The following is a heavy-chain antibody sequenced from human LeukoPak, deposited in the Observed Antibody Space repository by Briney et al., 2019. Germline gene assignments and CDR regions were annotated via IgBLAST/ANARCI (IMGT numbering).Heavy chain of an antibody. V-gene: IGHV3-53*05. CDR2: IYSGGST. D-gene: IGHD3-22*01. CDR3: ARDYYDSSGYLDY. Sequence: GGSMRLSCAASGFTVSSNYMSWVRQAPGKGLEWVSVIYSGGSTYYADSVKGRFTTSRENSKNTLYLQMNSLRAEDAAVYYCARDYYDSSGYLDYWGQGTLVTVSS. CDR1: GFTVSSNY. J-gene: IGHJ4*02.